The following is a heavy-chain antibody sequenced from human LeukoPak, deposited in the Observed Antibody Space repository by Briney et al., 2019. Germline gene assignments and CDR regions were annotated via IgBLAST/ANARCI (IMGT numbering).Heavy chain of an antibody. Sequence: GRSLRLSCAASGFTFSSYGMHWVRQAPGKGLEWVAVIWYDGSNKYYADSVKGRFTISRDNSKNTLYLQMNSPRAEDTAVYYCARDRTPYSSGWHTNDAFDIWGQGTMVTVSS. CDR1: GFTFSSYG. D-gene: IGHD6-19*01. V-gene: IGHV3-33*01. CDR2: IWYDGSNK. J-gene: IGHJ3*02. CDR3: ARDRTPYSSGWHTNDAFDI.